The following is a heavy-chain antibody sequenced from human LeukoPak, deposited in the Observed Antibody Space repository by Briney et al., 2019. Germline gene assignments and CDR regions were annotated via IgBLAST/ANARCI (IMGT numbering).Heavy chain of an antibody. D-gene: IGHD6-6*01. V-gene: IGHV3-53*01. CDR1: GFTFSSYA. CDR2: IYSGGST. J-gene: IGHJ4*02. CDR3: ARAARSFHSSYYFDY. Sequence: PGGSLRLSCAASGFTFSSYAMSWVRQAPGKGLEWVSVIYSGGSTYYADSVKGRFTISRDNSKNTLYLQMNSLRAEDTAVYYCARAARSFHSSYYFDYWGQGTLVTVSS.